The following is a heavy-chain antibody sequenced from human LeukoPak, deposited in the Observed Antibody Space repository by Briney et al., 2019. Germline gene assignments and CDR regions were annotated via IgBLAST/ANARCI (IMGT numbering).Heavy chain of an antibody. Sequence: ASVKVSCKASGYTYTRYFMDWVRQAPGQGLEWMGRINPNSGGTNYAQKFQGRVTMTRDTSISTAYMELSRLRSDDTAVYYCARGGSSSADYWGQGTLVTVSS. CDR1: GYTYTRYF. CDR2: INPNSGGT. CDR3: ARGGSSSADY. D-gene: IGHD6-6*01. J-gene: IGHJ4*02. V-gene: IGHV1-2*06.